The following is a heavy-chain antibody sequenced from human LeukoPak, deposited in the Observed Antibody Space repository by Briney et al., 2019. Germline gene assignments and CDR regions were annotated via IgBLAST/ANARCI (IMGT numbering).Heavy chain of an antibody. CDR1: GFTFSTYS. J-gene: IGHJ4*02. V-gene: IGHV3-21*01. CDR2: ISSSSTYI. CDR3: ARMEQLHSHIDS. D-gene: IGHD6-6*01. Sequence: GGSLRLSCAASGFTFSTYSMSWVRQAPGKGLEWVSSISSSSTYIYYTDSVKGRFTISRDNAKNSLFLQMNSLRVEDTAVYYCARMEQLHSHIDSWGQGTLVTVSS.